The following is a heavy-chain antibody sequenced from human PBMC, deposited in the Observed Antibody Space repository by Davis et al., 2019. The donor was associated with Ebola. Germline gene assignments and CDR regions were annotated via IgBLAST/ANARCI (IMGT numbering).Heavy chain of an antibody. CDR3: ARAAVRNWLDT. D-gene: IGHD6-13*01. J-gene: IGHJ5*02. Sequence: SETLSLTCTVSGGSISSYYWSWIRQPPGKGLEWIGYIYYSGSTNYNPSLKNRVTISVNTSNNQFSLVLTSVTAADTGVYYCARAAVRNWLDTWGQGTLVTVSS. CDR1: GGSISSYY. V-gene: IGHV4-59*01. CDR2: IYYSGST.